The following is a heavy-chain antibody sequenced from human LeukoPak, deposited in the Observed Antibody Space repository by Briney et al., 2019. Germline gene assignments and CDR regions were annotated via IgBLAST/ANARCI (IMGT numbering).Heavy chain of an antibody. J-gene: IGHJ3*02. D-gene: IGHD3-22*01. CDR2: ISAYNGNT. Sequence: GASVKVSCKASGYTFTSYAMHWVRQAPGQGLEWMGWISAYNGNTNYAQKLQGRVTMTTDTSTSTAYMELRSLRSDDTAVYYCATYSYYDSSGLGSFDIWGQGTMVTVSS. V-gene: IGHV1-18*01. CDR1: GYTFTSYA. CDR3: ATYSYYDSSGLGSFDI.